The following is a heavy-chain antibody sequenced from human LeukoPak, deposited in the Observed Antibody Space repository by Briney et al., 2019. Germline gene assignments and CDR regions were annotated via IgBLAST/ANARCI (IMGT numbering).Heavy chain of an antibody. V-gene: IGHV3-53*01. D-gene: IGHD3-10*01. J-gene: IGHJ6*03. Sequence: SGGSLRLSCVASGFAVSSNYMSWVRQAPGKGLEWVSVIYSGGSTYYADSVKGRFTISRDNSKNTLCLQMNSLRAEDTAVYYCASGSGSYRTPYYYMDVWGTGTTVTVSS. CDR2: IYSGGST. CDR3: ASGSGSYRTPYYYMDV. CDR1: GFAVSSNY.